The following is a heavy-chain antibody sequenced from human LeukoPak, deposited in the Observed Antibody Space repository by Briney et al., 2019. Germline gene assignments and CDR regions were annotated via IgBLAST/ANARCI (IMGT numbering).Heavy chain of an antibody. J-gene: IGHJ4*02. V-gene: IGHV4-4*02. CDR3: VRNGRYCLDY. D-gene: IGHD1-14*01. Sequence: SGTLSLTCDVSGDFIRSSEWWSWVRQPPGKGLEWIGQFFLSGGPNYRPSLRSRVTISVDRSKSQFSLKMASVTAADTAIHYCVRNGRYCLDYWGQGTLVTVSS. CDR2: FFLSGGP. CDR1: GDFIRSSEW.